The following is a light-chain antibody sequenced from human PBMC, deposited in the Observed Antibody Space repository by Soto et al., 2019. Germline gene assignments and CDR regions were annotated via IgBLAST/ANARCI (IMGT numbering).Light chain of an antibody. V-gene: IGKV4-1*01. CDR2: GAS. CDR3: QHSYTPLLP. CDR1: QRILYSSKNKNY. J-gene: IGKJ4*01. Sequence: DIGMTQSPTSLAVSLSERSTINCKSSQRILYSSKNKNYLAWYQQKPGQPPKLLIYGASTRESGVPDRFSGSGSGTDFTLTISSLQAEDVALYYCQHSYTPLLPSGGVTKADIK.